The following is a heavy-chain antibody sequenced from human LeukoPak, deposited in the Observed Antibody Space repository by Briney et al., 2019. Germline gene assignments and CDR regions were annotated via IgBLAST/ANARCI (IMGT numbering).Heavy chain of an antibody. D-gene: IGHD6-6*01. CDR3: ARVTEQLVALNGTDV. Sequence: GGSLRLSCAASGFTFSSYSMNWVRQAPGKGLEWVSYISSSSSTIYYADSVKGRFTISRDNAKNSLYLQMNSLRDEDTAVYYCARVTEQLVALNGTDVWGQGTTVTVSS. CDR2: ISSSSSTI. J-gene: IGHJ6*02. V-gene: IGHV3-48*02. CDR1: GFTFSSYS.